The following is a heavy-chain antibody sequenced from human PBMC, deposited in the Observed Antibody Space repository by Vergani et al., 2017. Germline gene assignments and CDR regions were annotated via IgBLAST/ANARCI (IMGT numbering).Heavy chain of an antibody. CDR1: GYSFTSYW. Sequence: EVQLVQSGAEVKKPGESLRISCKGSGYSFTSYWISWVRQMPGKGLEWMGRIDPSDSYTNYSPSFQGHVTISADKSISTAYLQWSSLKASDTGRYYCARQVAVAGKWWGPYYYYGMDVWGQGTTVTVSS. J-gene: IGHJ6*02. D-gene: IGHD6-19*01. V-gene: IGHV5-10-1*01. CDR2: IDPSDSYT. CDR3: ARQVAVAGKWWGPYYYYGMDV.